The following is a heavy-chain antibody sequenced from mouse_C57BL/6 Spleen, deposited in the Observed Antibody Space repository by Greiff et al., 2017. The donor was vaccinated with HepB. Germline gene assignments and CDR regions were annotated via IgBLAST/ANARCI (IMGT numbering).Heavy chain of an antibody. CDR3: ARRHYYDYDRWFAY. D-gene: IGHD2-4*01. V-gene: IGHV1-9*01. CDR2: ILPGSGST. Sequence: LMKPGASVKLSCQATGYTFTGYWIEWVKQRPGHGLEWIGEILPGSGSTNYNEKFKGKATFTADTSSNTAYMQLSSLTTEDSAIYYCARRHYYDYDRWFAYWGQGTLVTVSA. J-gene: IGHJ3*01. CDR1: GYTFTGYW.